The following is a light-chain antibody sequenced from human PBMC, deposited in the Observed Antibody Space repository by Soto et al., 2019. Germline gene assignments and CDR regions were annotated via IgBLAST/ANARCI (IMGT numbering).Light chain of an antibody. J-gene: IGLJ3*02. Sequence: QSVLTQPPSASGTPGQRVTISCSGTTSNIGINTVNWYKQLPGTAPQLLIYSNKQRPSGVPDRLSGSKSGTSASLAISGLQSEDEADYYCAAWDDSVNGWVFGGGTKLTVL. CDR1: TSNIGINT. CDR2: SNK. V-gene: IGLV1-44*01. CDR3: AAWDDSVNGWV.